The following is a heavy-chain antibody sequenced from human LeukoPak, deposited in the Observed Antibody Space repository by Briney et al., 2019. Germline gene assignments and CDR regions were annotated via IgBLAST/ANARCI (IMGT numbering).Heavy chain of an antibody. J-gene: IGHJ4*02. CDR1: GGSLSSYY. D-gene: IGHD5-12*01. Sequence: SETLSLTCTVSGGSLSSYYWSWIRQPPGKELEWIGYIYYSGSTNYNPSLTSRVTISVDTSKNQFSLKLSSVTAADTAVYYCARGSVAPLLDWGQGTLVTVSS. CDR2: IYYSGST. CDR3: ARGSVAPLLD. V-gene: IGHV4-59*01.